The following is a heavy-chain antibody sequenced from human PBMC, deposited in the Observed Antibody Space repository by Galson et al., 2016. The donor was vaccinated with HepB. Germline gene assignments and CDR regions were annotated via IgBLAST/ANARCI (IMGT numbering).Heavy chain of an antibody. J-gene: IGHJ4*02. V-gene: IGHV4-31*03. CDR3: ARVAGNPGRTAYYDY. D-gene: IGHD4-23*01. Sequence: TLSLTCTVSGGSISSGGFYWTWIRQNPGKGLEWIGNIYNSGTTHYNPSLKSRITISEDTSNNQFSLKLTSVTAADTAVYYCARVAGNPGRTAYYDYWGLGTLVTVSS. CDR2: IYNSGTT. CDR1: GGSISSGGFY.